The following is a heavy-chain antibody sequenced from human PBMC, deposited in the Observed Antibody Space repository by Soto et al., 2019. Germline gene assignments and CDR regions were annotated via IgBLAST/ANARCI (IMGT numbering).Heavy chain of an antibody. CDR1: GYTFTSYG. Sequence: QVQLVQSGAEVKKPGASVKVSCKTSGYTFTSYGITWVRQAPGQGRAWMGWSSTSNGDTNYVPKFQGRVTMTTDTSTGTGYMELRSLTSDDTAVYYCARDYTFPDYWGQGTLVTVSS. CDR2: SSTSNGDT. CDR3: ARDYTFPDY. V-gene: IGHV1-18*01. J-gene: IGHJ4*02. D-gene: IGHD3-3*02.